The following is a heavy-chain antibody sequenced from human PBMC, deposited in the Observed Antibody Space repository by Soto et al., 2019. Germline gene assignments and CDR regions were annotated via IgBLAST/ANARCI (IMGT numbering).Heavy chain of an antibody. Sequence: QITLKKSGPTLVKPTQTLTLTCTFSGFSLSTSGVGVGWIRQPPGKALEWLALIYWDDDKRYSPSLKSRLTITKDTSKNQVVLTMTNMDPVDTATYYCAHSLPTWGRSYQGFDYWGQGTLVTVSS. CDR3: AHSLPTWGRSYQGFDY. J-gene: IGHJ4*02. CDR1: GFSLSTSGVG. CDR2: IYWDDDK. V-gene: IGHV2-5*02. D-gene: IGHD1-26*01.